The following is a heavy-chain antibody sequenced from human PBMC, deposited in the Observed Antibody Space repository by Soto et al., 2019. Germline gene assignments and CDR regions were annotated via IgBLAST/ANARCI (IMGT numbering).Heavy chain of an antibody. V-gene: IGHV1-3*01. CDR2: INAGNGNT. CDR1: GYTFTSYA. CDR3: ARVHYDYVWGRQTYYFDY. D-gene: IGHD3-16*01. Sequence: QVQLVQSGAEVKKPGASVKVSCKASGYTFTSYAMHWVRQAPGQRLEWMGWINAGNGNTKYSQKFQGRVTITRDTSESTADMELSSLRSEDTAVYYCARVHYDYVWGRQTYYFDYWGQGTLVTVSS. J-gene: IGHJ4*02.